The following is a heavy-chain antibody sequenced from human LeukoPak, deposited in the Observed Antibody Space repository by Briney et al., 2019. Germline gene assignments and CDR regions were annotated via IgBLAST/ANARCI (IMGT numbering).Heavy chain of an antibody. CDR3: AKPGYNWNQYYFDY. V-gene: IGHV3-23*01. J-gene: IGHJ4*02. Sequence: GGSLRLSCAASGFTFSSYAMSWVRQAPGKGLEWVSAISGSGGSTYYAHSVKGRLPISRYNSKTTLYLQMNSLRAEDTAVYYCAKPGYNWNQYYFDYWGQGTLVTVSS. CDR1: GFTFSSYA. D-gene: IGHD1-20*01. CDR2: ISGSGGST.